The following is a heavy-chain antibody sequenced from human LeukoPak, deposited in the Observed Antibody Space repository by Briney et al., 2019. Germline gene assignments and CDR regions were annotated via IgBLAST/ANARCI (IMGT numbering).Heavy chain of an antibody. D-gene: IGHD2-8*01. CDR1: GFTFSDYY. CDR3: ARGPPEGVIKRLLDP. Sequence: GGSLRLSCAAYGFTFSDYYMSWIRQAPGKGLEWVSYIGTSGSTIYYADSVKGRFTISRDNAKNSLNLQMNSLRAEDTAVYYCARGPPEGVIKRLLDPWGQGTLVTVSS. J-gene: IGHJ5*02. V-gene: IGHV3-11*01. CDR2: IGTSGSTI.